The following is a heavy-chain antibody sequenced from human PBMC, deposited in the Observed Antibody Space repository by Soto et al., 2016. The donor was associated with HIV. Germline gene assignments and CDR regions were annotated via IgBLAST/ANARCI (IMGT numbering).Heavy chain of an antibody. CDR2: IDYSGKT. CDR3: AREPAPMGHSRGVDF. V-gene: IGHV4-31*02. D-gene: IGHD3-3*01. CDR1: NASISDAAYF. J-gene: IGHJ4*02. Sequence: QVHLQESGPGLVKTSQTLSLTCAVSNASISDAAYFWSWIRQQPDRGLEWIGSIDYSGKTLYNPSLKSRVTISVNTSKRRLFLLLRSMTSADTGIYFCAREPAPMGHSRGVDFWGQGTRVIVS.